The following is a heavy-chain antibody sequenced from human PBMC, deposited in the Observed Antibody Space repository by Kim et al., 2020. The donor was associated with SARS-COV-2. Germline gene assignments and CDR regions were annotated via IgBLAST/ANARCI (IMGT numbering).Heavy chain of an antibody. D-gene: IGHD3-22*01. CDR3: ASRVVVITGLEGWYFDL. J-gene: IGHJ2*01. CDR1: GGSISSSSYY. CDR2: IYYSGST. Sequence: SETLSLTCTVSGGSISSSSYYWGWIRQPPGKGLEWIGSIYYSGSTYYNPSLKSRVTISVDTSKNQFSLKLSSVTAADTAVYYCASRVVVITGLEGWYFDLWGRGTLVTVSS. V-gene: IGHV4-39*01.